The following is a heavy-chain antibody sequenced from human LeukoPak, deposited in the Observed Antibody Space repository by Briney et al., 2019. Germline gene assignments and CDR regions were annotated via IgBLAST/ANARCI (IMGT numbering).Heavy chain of an antibody. CDR2: ITASGTAM. CDR3: VSSGSYRFDY. Sequence: PGGSLRLSFAGSGFTFSSCYMNWVRQAPGKGLEWVSHITASGTAMFYGDSVKGRFTISRDNAKNSLYLQMNSLRDEDTAVYYCVSSGSYRFDYWGQGTLVTVSS. J-gene: IGHJ4*02. D-gene: IGHD1-26*01. CDR1: GFTFSSCY. V-gene: IGHV3-48*02.